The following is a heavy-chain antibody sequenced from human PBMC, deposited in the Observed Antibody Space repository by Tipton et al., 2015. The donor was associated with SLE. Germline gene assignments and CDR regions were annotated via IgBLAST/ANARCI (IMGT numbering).Heavy chain of an antibody. J-gene: IGHJ3*02. V-gene: IGHV4-39*07. CDR1: GGSISSSSYY. CDR3: ARDVPAFRDGAPDAFDI. CDR2: IYTSGST. D-gene: IGHD5-24*01. Sequence: GLVKPSETLSLTCTVSGGSISSSSYYWGWIRQPPGKGLEWIGSIYTSGSTNYNPSLKSRVTMSVDTSKNQFSLKLSSVTAADTAVYYCARDVPAFRDGAPDAFDIWGQGTMVTVSS.